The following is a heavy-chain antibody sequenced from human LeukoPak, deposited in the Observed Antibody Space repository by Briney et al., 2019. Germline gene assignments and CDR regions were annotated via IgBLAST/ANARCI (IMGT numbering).Heavy chain of an antibody. CDR3: ARGTDSSGLAPRPVDQ. V-gene: IGHV4-39*07. J-gene: IGHJ1*01. D-gene: IGHD3-22*01. CDR2: IYYSGST. Sequence: SETLSLTCTVSVGSISSSSYHWGSVRQPPGKGLEWIKRIYYSGSTYYNPYRKIRHPLTLHTSKNHSSRKQNSVPAADPAVPYCARGTDSSGLAPRPVDQWAQGTVVRVS. CDR1: VGSISSSSYH.